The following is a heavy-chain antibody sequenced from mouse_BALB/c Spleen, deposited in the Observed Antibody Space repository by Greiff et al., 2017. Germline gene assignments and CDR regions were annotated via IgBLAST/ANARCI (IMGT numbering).Heavy chain of an antibody. J-gene: IGHJ4*01. CDR2: ISDGGSYT. CDR3: ARNYGLYYAMDD. D-gene: IGHD1-1*01. Sequence: EVKLVESGGGLVTPGRSLTLSCAASGFTFSDYYMYWVRQPPEKRLEWVATISDGGSYTYYPDSVTGRFTIYRDNAKHNLYLRMSSLKSEDTAMYYCARNYGLYYAMDDWGEGTSVTVSS. CDR1: GFTFSDYY. V-gene: IGHV5-4*02.